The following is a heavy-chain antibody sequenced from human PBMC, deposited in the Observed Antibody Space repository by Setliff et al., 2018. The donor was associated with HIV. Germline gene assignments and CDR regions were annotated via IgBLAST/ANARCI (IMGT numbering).Heavy chain of an antibody. Sequence: PSETLSLTCTVSGGSISSGSNYWSWIRKRPGKGLEWIGYISYRWSTYYNPSFESRVTLALDTSKNQFSLRLTSVTAADTAVYYCARGRVDSRLWGYLDYWGQGRLVTVSS. V-gene: IGHV4-31*03. J-gene: IGHJ4*02. CDR3: ARGRVDSRLWGYLDY. CDR1: GGSISSGSNY. CDR2: ISYRWST. D-gene: IGHD3-22*01.